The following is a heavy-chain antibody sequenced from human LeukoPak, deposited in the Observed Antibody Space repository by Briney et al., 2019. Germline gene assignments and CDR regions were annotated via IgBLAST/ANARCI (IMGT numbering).Heavy chain of an antibody. CDR2: IYYSGST. D-gene: IGHD6-13*01. J-gene: IGHJ6*03. V-gene: IGHV4-39*07. Sequence: SETLSLTCTVSGASISSTTYYWGWIRQPPRKGLEWIASIYYSGSTYYNPSLKSRVTISVDTSKNQFSLKLSSVTAADTAVYYCARASTGYSSSWYWGGIYYYYYMDVWGKGTTVTVSS. CDR3: ARASTGYSSSWYWGGIYYYYYMDV. CDR1: GASISSTTYY.